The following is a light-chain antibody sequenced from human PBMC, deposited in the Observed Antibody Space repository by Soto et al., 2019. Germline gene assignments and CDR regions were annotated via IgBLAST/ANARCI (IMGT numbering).Light chain of an antibody. CDR2: DVS. CDR3: SSYTSSSSIGV. CDR1: SSDVGGYNY. J-gene: IGLJ2*01. V-gene: IGLV2-14*01. Sequence: QSALTQPASVSGSPGQSITISCTGTSSDVGGYNYVSWYQQHPGKAPKLMIYDVSNRPSGVSNRFSGSKSGNTASLIISGLQAEDEVEYYCSSYTSSSSIGVFGGVTRLTVL.